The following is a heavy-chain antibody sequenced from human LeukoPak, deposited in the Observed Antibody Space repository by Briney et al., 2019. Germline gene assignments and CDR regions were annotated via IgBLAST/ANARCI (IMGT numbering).Heavy chain of an antibody. CDR3: ATLELGATDD. V-gene: IGHV4-39*07. Sequence: ASETLSLTCTVSGGSISSSSYYWGWIRQPPGKGLEWIGEINHSGSTNYNPSLKSRVTISVDTSKNQFSLKLSSVTAADTAVYYCATLELGATDDWGQGTLVTVSS. J-gene: IGHJ4*02. CDR1: GGSISSSSYY. D-gene: IGHD1-26*01. CDR2: INHSGST.